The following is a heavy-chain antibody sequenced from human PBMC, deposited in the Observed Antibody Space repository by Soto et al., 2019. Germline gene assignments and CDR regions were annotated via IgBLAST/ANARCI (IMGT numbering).Heavy chain of an antibody. J-gene: IGHJ3*02. Sequence: ASLKVSCKASGYTFTSYDINWVRQATGQGLEWMGWMNPNSGNTGYAQKFQGRVTMTRNTSISTAYMELSSLRSEDTAVYYCAREASDILTGDNAFDIWGQGTMVTVSS. D-gene: IGHD3-9*01. CDR1: GYTFTSYD. CDR2: MNPNSGNT. CDR3: AREASDILTGDNAFDI. V-gene: IGHV1-8*01.